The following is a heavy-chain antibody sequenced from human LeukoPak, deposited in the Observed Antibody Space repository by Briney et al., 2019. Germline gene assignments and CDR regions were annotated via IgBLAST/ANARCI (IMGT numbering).Heavy chain of an antibody. J-gene: IGHJ3*02. CDR1: GGSFSGYY. CDR3: AREPYYDFWSGFDAFDI. CDR2: INHSGST. D-gene: IGHD3-3*01. V-gene: IGHV4-34*01. Sequence: SETLSLTCAVYGGSFSGYYWSWIRQPPGKGLEWIGEINHSGSTNYNPSLKSRVTISVDTSKNQFSLKLSSVTAADTAVYYCAREPYYDFWSGFDAFDIWGQGTMVTVSS.